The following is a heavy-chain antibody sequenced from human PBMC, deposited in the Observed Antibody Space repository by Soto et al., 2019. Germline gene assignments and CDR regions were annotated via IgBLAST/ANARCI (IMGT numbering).Heavy chain of an antibody. CDR3: TTSGAAGGSWYDRYYYYYGMDV. CDR2: IKSKTDGGTT. D-gene: IGHD6-13*01. CDR1: GFTFSNAW. J-gene: IGHJ6*02. V-gene: IGHV3-15*01. Sequence: PGGSLRLSCAASGFTFSNAWMSWVRQAPGKGLEWVGRIKSKTDGGTTDYAAPVKGRFTISRDDSKNTLYLQMNSLKTEDTAVYYCTTSGAAGGSWYDRYYYYYGMDVWGQGTTVTVSS.